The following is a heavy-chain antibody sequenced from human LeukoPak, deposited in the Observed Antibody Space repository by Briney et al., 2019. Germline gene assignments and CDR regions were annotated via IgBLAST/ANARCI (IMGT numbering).Heavy chain of an antibody. CDR3: ARLAYCGGDCYSGYYFDY. J-gene: IGHJ4*02. CDR1: GYSFTSYW. V-gene: IGHV5-51*01. Sequence: GESLKISCKGSGYSFTSYWIGWVRQMPGKGLEWMGIIYPGDSDTRHSPSFQGQVTISADKSISTAYLQWSSLKASDTAMYYCARLAYCGGDCYSGYYFDYWGQGTLVTVSS. D-gene: IGHD2-21*02. CDR2: IYPGDSDT.